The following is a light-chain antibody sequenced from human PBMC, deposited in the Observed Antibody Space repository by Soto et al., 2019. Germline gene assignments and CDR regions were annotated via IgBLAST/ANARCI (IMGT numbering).Light chain of an antibody. Sequence: IVLTQSPGTLSLSPGERATLSCRAGQSVSSNYLAWYQQKPGQTPRLLISGASTRATEFPTRFSGDGSGTEFTLSISSLQSEDFAVYYCQQYSDWPWTFGQGTKVDIK. CDR3: QQYSDWPWT. CDR1: QSVSSN. V-gene: IGKV3-15*01. CDR2: GAS. J-gene: IGKJ1*01.